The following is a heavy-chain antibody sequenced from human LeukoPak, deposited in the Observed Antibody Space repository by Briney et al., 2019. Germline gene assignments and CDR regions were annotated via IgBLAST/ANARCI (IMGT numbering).Heavy chain of an antibody. V-gene: IGHV5-51*01. CDR3: ARLDGYFYIRADY. CDR2: IYPGDSET. D-gene: IGHD5-24*01. CDR1: GYSFTSYW. J-gene: IGHJ4*02. Sequence: GESLKISCKGSGYSFTSYWIGWVRQMPGKGLEWMAIIYPGDSETRYSPSFQGQVTISADKSISTAYLQWSSLKPSDTAMSYCARLDGYFYIRADYWREGTLVTVSS.